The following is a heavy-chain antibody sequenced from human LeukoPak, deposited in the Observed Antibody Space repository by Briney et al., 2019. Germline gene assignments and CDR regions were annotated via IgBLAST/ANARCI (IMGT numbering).Heavy chain of an antibody. J-gene: IGHJ5*02. CDR3: ARENGYSREGGFDP. D-gene: IGHD5-12*01. CDR2: INWTGGST. V-gene: IGHV3-20*04. Sequence: GGSLRLSCAASGFTFDDYGMSGVRQVPGKGLEWVCGINWTGGSTGYADSVKGRITISRDNAKNSLYLQMNSLRAGDTALYYCARENGYSREGGFDPWGQGTLVTVSS. CDR1: GFTFDDYG.